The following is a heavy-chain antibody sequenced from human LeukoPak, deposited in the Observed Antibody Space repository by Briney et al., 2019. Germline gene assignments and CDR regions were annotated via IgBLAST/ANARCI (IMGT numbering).Heavy chain of an antibody. D-gene: IGHD3-22*01. Sequence: ASVKVSCKASGGTFSSYAISWVRQAPGQGLEWMGWINPNSGGTNYAQKFQGRVTMTRDTSISTAYMELSRLRSDDTAVYYCARTSPRSGYYYADAFDIWGQGTMVTVSS. CDR2: INPNSGGT. CDR1: GGTFSSYA. V-gene: IGHV1-2*02. J-gene: IGHJ3*02. CDR3: ARTSPRSGYYYADAFDI.